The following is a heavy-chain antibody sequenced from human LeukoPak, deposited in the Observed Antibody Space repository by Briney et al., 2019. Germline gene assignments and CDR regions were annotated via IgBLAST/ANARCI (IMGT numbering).Heavy chain of an antibody. CDR1: GFTFDDYA. Sequence: PGGSLRLSCAASGFTFDDYAMHWVRQAPGKGLEWVSGISWNSGSIGYADSVKGRFTISRDNAKNTLYLEMNNLRAEDTAVYFCARERIYYGSGGDLTDARFFYYYGMDVWGQGTTVTVSS. CDR2: ISWNSGSI. J-gene: IGHJ6*02. D-gene: IGHD3-10*01. V-gene: IGHV3-9*01. CDR3: ARERIYYGSGGDLTDARFFYYYGMDV.